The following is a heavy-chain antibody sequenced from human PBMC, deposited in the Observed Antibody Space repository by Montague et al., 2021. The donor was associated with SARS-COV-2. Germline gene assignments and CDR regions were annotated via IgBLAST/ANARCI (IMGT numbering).Heavy chain of an antibody. J-gene: IGHJ6*02. CDR2: ISSSSSYI. V-gene: IGHV3-21*01. Sequence: SLRLSCVASGFTFSSYSMNWVRQAPGKGLGWVSSISSSSSYIYYADSVKGRFTISRDNAKNSPYLQMNSLRAEDTAVYYCARGYDFWSGGYYYYYGMDVWGQGTTVTVSS. D-gene: IGHD3-3*01. CDR3: ARGYDFWSGGYYYYYGMDV. CDR1: GFTFSSYS.